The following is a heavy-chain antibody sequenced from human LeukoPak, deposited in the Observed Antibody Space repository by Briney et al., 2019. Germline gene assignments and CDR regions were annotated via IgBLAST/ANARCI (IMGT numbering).Heavy chain of an antibody. CDR2: IYYSGST. J-gene: IGHJ5*02. CDR3: ARENKGGYCSSTSCYGDWFDP. D-gene: IGHD2-2*01. CDR1: GGSISSGGYY. V-gene: IGHV4-31*03. Sequence: PSQTLSLTCTVSGGSISSGGYYWSWLRQHPGKGLEWIGYIYYSGSTYYNPSLKSRVTISVDTSKNQFSLKLSSVTAADTAVYYCARENKGGYCSSTSCYGDWFDPWGQGTLVTVSS.